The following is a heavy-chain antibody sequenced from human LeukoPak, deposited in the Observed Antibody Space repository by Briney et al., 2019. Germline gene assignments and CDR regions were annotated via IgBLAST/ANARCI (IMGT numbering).Heavy chain of an antibody. CDR1: GYTFTGYY. J-gene: IGHJ4*02. D-gene: IGHD3-22*01. CDR3: ARVYDSSGYYYGY. CDR2: INPNSGGT. V-gene: IGHV1-2*06. Sequence: GASVKVSCKASGYTFTGYYMHWVRQAPGQGLEWMGRINPNSGGTNYAQKFQGRVTMTRDTSISTAYMELSRLRSDDTAVYYCARVYDSSGYYYGYWGQGTLVTVSS.